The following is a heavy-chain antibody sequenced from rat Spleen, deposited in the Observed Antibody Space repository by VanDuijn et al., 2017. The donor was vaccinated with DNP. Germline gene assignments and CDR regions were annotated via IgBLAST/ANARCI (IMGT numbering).Heavy chain of an antibody. CDR2: ISTSGGTT. Sequence: EVQLVESGGGLVQPGRSLKLSCAASGFTFSNYGMAWVRQAPTKGLEWVASISTSGGTTYYRDSVQGRFTVSRDNAKSTLYLQMDSLRSEETATYYCAKAGGYSPWYFDYWGQGVMVTVSS. J-gene: IGHJ2*01. CDR1: GFTFSNYG. CDR3: AKAGGYSPWYFDY. V-gene: IGHV5S11*01. D-gene: IGHD1-11*01.